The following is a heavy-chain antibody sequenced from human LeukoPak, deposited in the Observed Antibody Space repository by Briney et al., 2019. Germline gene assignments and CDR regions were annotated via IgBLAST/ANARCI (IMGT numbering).Heavy chain of an antibody. Sequence: ASVKVSCKVSGYTLTESSMHWVRQAPGKGLEWMGGFDPEDGETIYAQEFQGRVTMTEDTSTDTAYMELSSLRSEDTAVYYCATEVGGTVTTVFDYWGQGTLVTVSS. D-gene: IGHD4-17*01. CDR2: FDPEDGET. J-gene: IGHJ4*02. CDR1: GYTLTESS. CDR3: ATEVGGTVTTVFDY. V-gene: IGHV1-24*01.